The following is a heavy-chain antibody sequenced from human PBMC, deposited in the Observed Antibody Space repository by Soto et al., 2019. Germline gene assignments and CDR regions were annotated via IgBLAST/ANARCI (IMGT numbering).Heavy chain of an antibody. D-gene: IGHD1-26*01. CDR1: GYTFTSYG. V-gene: IGHV1-18*01. Sequence: QVQLVQSGAEVKKPGASVKVSCKASGYTFTSYGISWVRQAPGQGLEWMGWISANNGNTNYAQKLQGRVTMTTDTPTSTDYRELRSLRSDDTAVYYCARDRGSYALDYWGQGTLVTVSS. J-gene: IGHJ4*02. CDR2: ISANNGNT. CDR3: ARDRGSYALDY.